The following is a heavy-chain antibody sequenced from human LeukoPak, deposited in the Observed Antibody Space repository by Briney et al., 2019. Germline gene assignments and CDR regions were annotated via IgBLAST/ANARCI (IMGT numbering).Heavy chain of an antibody. CDR2: IYPRDGST. CDR3: ARDQEGFDY. Sequence: GASVKVSCKASRYTFTSNYIHWARQAPGQGLEWMGMIYPRDGSTSYAQKFQGRVTVTGDTSTSTVHMELSGLRSEDTAVYYCARDQEGFDYWGQGTLVTVSS. J-gene: IGHJ4*02. V-gene: IGHV1-46*01. CDR1: RYTFTSNY.